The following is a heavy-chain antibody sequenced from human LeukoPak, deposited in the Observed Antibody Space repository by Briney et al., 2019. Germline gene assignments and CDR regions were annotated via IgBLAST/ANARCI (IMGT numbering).Heavy chain of an antibody. D-gene: IGHD2-15*01. Sequence: GGSLRLSCAASGFTFSNSGMHWVRQAPGKGLEWVAFIGRDGTTKFYAGSVKGRFTISGDNSKNTASLQMNSLRTEDTAIYYCAKDGGWTFDLWGQGTMVTVSS. CDR1: GFTFSNSG. CDR2: IGRDGTTK. CDR3: AKDGGWTFDL. V-gene: IGHV3-30*02. J-gene: IGHJ3*01.